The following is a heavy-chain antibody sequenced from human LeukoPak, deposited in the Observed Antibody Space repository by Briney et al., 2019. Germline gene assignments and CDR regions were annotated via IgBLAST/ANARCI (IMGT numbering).Heavy chain of an antibody. Sequence: SETLSLTCAVYGGSFSGYYWSWIRQPPGKGLEWIGEINHSGSTNYNPSLKSRVTISADTSKNQFSLKLSSVTAADTAVYYCARGRRVGWYFDLWGRGTLVTVSS. D-gene: IGHD3-3*01. J-gene: IGHJ2*01. CDR2: INHSGST. CDR1: GGSFSGYY. CDR3: ARGRRVGWYFDL. V-gene: IGHV4-34*01.